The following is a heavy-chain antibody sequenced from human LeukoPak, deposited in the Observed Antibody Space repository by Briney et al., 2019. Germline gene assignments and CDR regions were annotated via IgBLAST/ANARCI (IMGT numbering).Heavy chain of an antibody. D-gene: IGHD4-17*01. CDR2: IIPIFGTA. CDR3: AKEKYGDYVGYYYYGMDV. Sequence: SVKVSCKASGGTFSSYAISWVRQAPGQGLEWMGGIIPIFGTANYAQKFQGRVTITADESTSTAYMEPSSLRSEDTAVYYCAKEKYGDYVGYYYYGMDVWGQGTTVTVSS. J-gene: IGHJ6*02. CDR1: GGTFSSYA. V-gene: IGHV1-69*13.